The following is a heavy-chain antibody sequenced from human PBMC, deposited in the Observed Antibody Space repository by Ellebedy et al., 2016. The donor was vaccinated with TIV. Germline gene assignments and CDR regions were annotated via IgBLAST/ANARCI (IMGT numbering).Heavy chain of an antibody. CDR2: IKQDGSEK. Sequence: GGSLRLXXAASGFTFSSYWMSWVRQAPGKGLEWVANIKQDGSEKYYVDSVKGRFTISRDNAKNSLYLQMNSLRAEDTAVYYCARAGRLAAAGTWFDPWGQGTLVTVSS. D-gene: IGHD6-13*01. V-gene: IGHV3-7*01. CDR1: GFTFSSYW. J-gene: IGHJ5*02. CDR3: ARAGRLAAAGTWFDP.